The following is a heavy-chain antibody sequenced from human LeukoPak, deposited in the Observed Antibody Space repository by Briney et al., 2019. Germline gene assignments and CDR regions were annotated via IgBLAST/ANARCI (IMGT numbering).Heavy chain of an antibody. V-gene: IGHV4-39*07. CDR2: MYYIGST. J-gene: IGHJ3*02. CDR1: GGSMSSSTYY. Sequence: KSSQTLSLTCTVSGGSMSSSTYYWGWIRQPPGKGLEWIASMYYIGSTYYNPSLKSRVTISVDTSKNQFSLKLSSVTAADTAVYYCARGITMIVGHAFDIWGQGTMVTVSS. CDR3: ARGITMIVGHAFDI. D-gene: IGHD3-22*01.